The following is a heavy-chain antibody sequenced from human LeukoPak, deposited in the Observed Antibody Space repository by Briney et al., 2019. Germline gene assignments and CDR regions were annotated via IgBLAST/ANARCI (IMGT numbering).Heavy chain of an antibody. CDR3: ARSPPPYCGGDCYYYYFDY. J-gene: IGHJ4*02. Sequence: SSETLSLTCAVSGYSISSGYYWSWIRQPPGKGLEWIGYIYYSGSTNYNPSLKSRVTISVDTSKNQFSLKLSSVTAADTAVYYCARSPPPYCGGDCYYYYFDYWGQGTLVTVSS. CDR1: GYSISSGYY. D-gene: IGHD2-21*02. CDR2: IYYSGST. V-gene: IGHV4-61*01.